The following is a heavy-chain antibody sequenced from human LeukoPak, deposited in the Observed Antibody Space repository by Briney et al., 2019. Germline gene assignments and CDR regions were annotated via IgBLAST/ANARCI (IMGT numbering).Heavy chain of an antibody. Sequence: SETLSLTCAVYGGSFSDYYWSWIRQPPGKGLEWIGYIYYSGSTNYNPSLKSRVTISVDTSKNQFSLKLSSVTAADTAVYYCARNYCSSTSCYNYYYYYGMDVWGQGTTVTVSS. J-gene: IGHJ6*02. CDR1: GGSFSDYY. CDR3: ARNYCSSTSCYNYYYYYGMDV. CDR2: IYYSGST. V-gene: IGHV4-59*01. D-gene: IGHD2-2*02.